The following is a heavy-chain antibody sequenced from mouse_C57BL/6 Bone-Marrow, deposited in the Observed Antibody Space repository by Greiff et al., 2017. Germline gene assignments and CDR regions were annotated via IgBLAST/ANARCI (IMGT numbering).Heavy chain of an antibody. D-gene: IGHD1-1*01. V-gene: IGHV1-80*01. CDR3: NYGSTAWFAY. Sequence: VHLVESGAELVKPGASVKISCKASGYAFSSYWMNWLKPRPGKGLEWIGQIYPGDGDTNYNGKIKGTATLTADKSSSTAYMQLSSLTSEDSAVYFCNYGSTAWFAYWGQGTLGTVSA. J-gene: IGHJ3*01. CDR1: GYAFSSYW. CDR2: IYPGDGDT.